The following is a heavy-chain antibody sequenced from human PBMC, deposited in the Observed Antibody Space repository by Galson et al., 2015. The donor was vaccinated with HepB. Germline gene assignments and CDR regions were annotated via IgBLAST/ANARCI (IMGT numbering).Heavy chain of an antibody. V-gene: IGHV1-18*01. J-gene: IGHJ6*02. Sequence: SVKVSCKASGYTFTSYGINWVRQAPGQGLEWMGWISAYNGNTNYAQKLQGRVTMTTDTSTSTAYMELRSLRSDDTAVYYCARDGYSSGWSGTNYYYGMDVWGQGTTVTVSS. D-gene: IGHD6-19*01. CDR2: ISAYNGNT. CDR1: GYTFTSYG. CDR3: ARDGYSSGWSGTNYYYGMDV.